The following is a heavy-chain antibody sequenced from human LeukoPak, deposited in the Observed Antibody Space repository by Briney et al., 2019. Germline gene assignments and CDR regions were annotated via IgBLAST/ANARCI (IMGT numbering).Heavy chain of an antibody. J-gene: IGHJ4*02. Sequence: ASVTVSCKASGYTLTSYGITWVRQAPGQGLEWMGWISAYSGKTNYAQKLQGRVTMTTDTSTSTAYMELRSLRSDDTAVYYCARRLDYYDISGYHTLDYWGQGTLVTVSS. CDR1: GYTLTSYG. D-gene: IGHD3-22*01. CDR3: ARRLDYYDISGYHTLDY. CDR2: ISAYSGKT. V-gene: IGHV1-18*01.